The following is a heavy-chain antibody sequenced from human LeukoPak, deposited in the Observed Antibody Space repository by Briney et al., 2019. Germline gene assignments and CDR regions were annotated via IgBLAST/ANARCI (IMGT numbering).Heavy chain of an antibody. V-gene: IGHV3-73*01. Sequence: GGSLRLSCAASGFTFSGSAMHCVRQASGIGLEWDGRIRSKANSYATAYAASVKGRFTISRDDSKNTAYLQMNSLKTEDTAVYYCTRWFGELLPFDYWGQGTLVTVSS. D-gene: IGHD3-10*01. J-gene: IGHJ4*02. CDR3: TRWFGELLPFDY. CDR2: IRSKANSYAT. CDR1: GFTFSGSA.